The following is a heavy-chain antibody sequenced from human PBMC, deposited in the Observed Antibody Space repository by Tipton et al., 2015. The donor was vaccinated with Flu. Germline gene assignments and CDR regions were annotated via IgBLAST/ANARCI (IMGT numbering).Heavy chain of an antibody. J-gene: IGHJ4*02. CDR2: IYPGDSDT. D-gene: IGHD3-10*01. CDR3: ARQRRSVNYYNALDY. CDR1: GYSFSIYW. Sequence: QLVQSGAEVKKAGESLKISCKGSGYSFSIYWIGWVRQLPGKGLEWMGIIYPGDSDTRYSPSFQGQVTISVDQSIRTAYLQWSSLMASDTAIYYCARQRRSVNYYNALDYWGQGTLVTVSS. V-gene: IGHV5-51*01.